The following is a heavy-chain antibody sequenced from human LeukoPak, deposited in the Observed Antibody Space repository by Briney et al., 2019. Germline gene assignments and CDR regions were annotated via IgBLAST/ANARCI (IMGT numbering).Heavy chain of an antibody. J-gene: IGHJ4*02. CDR2: IYPGDSDT. D-gene: IGHD2-2*01. Sequence: GESLKISCKGSGYSFTSYWIGRVRQMPGKGLEWMGIIYPGDSDTRYSPSFQGQVTISADKSISTAYLQWSSLKASDTAMYYCARHCSSASCYARALDYWGQGTLVTVSS. CDR3: ARHCSSASCYARALDY. V-gene: IGHV5-51*01. CDR1: GYSFTSYW.